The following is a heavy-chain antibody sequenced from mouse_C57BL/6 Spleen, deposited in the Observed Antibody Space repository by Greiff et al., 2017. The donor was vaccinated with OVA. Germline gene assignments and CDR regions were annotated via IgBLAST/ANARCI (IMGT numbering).Heavy chain of an antibody. CDR3: ARGKTAQATGFDY. CDR2: INPGSGGT. Sequence: VQLQQSGAELVRPGTSVKVSCKASGYAFTNYLIEWVKQRPGQGLEWIGVINPGSGGTNYNEKFKGKATLTADKSSSTAYMQLSSLTSEDSAVYFCARGKTAQATGFDYWGQGTTLTVSS. CDR1: GYAFTNYL. J-gene: IGHJ2*01. D-gene: IGHD3-2*02. V-gene: IGHV1-54*01.